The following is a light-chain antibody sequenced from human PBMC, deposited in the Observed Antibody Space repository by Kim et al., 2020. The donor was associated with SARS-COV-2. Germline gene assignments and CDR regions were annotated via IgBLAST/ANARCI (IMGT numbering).Light chain of an antibody. Sequence: PGERATHSCRASQSVSSNYLAWYQQKPGQTPRLLIYGASSRATGIPDRFSGSGSGTDFTLTISRLEPEDFAVYYCQQYGSSPRVTFGGGTKVDIK. J-gene: IGKJ4*01. CDR2: GAS. CDR1: QSVSSNY. CDR3: QQYGSSPRVT. V-gene: IGKV3-20*01.